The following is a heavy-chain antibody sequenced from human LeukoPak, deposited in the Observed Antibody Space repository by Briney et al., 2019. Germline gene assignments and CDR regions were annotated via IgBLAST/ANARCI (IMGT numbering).Heavy chain of an antibody. D-gene: IGHD3-16*01. Sequence: TGTSLRLSCVASGFTFSTYGMHWVRQAPGKGLEWVAVISHDGTKKYYGDSVKGRFTISRDNSKNALYLQMDSLGAEDTAVYYCAKDNLIGGSDHYYGMDVWGQGTTVTVSS. CDR2: ISHDGTKK. V-gene: IGHV3-30*18. CDR1: GFTFSTYG. CDR3: AKDNLIGGSDHYYGMDV. J-gene: IGHJ6*02.